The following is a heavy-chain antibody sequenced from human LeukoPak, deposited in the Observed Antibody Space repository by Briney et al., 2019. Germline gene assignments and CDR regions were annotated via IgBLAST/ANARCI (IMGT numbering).Heavy chain of an antibody. J-gene: IGHJ6*03. V-gene: IGHV3-21*01. Sequence: PGGSLRLSCAASGFTFRSDSMNWVRQAPGKGLEWVSSISSSSSYIYYADSVRGGFTISRDNAKNSLYPHMNRLRAEDTAVYYCASLWFGESLYYYMDVWGKGTTVTISS. D-gene: IGHD3-10*01. CDR3: ASLWFGESLYYYMDV. CDR1: GFTFRSDS. CDR2: ISSSSSYI.